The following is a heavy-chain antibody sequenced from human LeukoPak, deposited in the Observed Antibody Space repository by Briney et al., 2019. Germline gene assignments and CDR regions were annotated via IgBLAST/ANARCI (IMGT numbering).Heavy chain of an antibody. J-gene: IGHJ5*02. CDR2: IYYSGST. CDR1: AGSISSSSYY. CDR3: ARRFRWYPTFDP. D-gene: IGHD6-13*01. V-gene: IGHV4-39*07. Sequence: PSETLSLTCTVSAGSISSSSYYWGWLRQPPGRGLEWIVSIYYSGSTYYNPSLKSRVTISVDTSKNQFSLKLSSVTAAETAGYYCARRFRWYPTFDPWGQGTLVTVSS.